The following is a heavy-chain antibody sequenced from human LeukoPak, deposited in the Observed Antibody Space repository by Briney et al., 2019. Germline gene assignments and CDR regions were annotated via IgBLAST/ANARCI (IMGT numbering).Heavy chain of an antibody. V-gene: IGHV3-23*01. Sequence: GGSLRLSCAASGFTFSRYAMSWVRQAPGKGLEWVSAISGSGGSTYYADSVKGRFTISRDNSKNTLYLQMNSLRAQDTAVYYCAKSFYSNYRFDPWGQGTLVTVSS. D-gene: IGHD4-11*01. CDR2: ISGSGGST. J-gene: IGHJ5*02. CDR3: AKSFYSNYRFDP. CDR1: GFTFSRYA.